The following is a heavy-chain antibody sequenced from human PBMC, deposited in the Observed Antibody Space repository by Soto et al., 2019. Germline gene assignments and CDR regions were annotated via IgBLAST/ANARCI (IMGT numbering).Heavy chain of an antibody. Sequence: GGSLRLSCAASGFTFSNYWMHWVRQAPGKGLVWISRINDQGGSPTYADSVKGRFTISRDNVKNTLYLQMSSLRAEDTAVYYCAKDWTLAVAGTHNWFDPWGQGT. J-gene: IGHJ5*02. CDR3: AKDWTLAVAGTHNWFDP. CDR1: GFTFSNYW. V-gene: IGHV3-74*01. CDR2: INDQGGSP. D-gene: IGHD6-19*01.